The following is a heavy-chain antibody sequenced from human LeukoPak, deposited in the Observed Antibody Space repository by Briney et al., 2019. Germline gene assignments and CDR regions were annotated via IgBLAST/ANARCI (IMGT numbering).Heavy chain of an antibody. CDR2: ISAYNGNT. Sequence: ASVTVSCKASGYTFTSYGISWVRQAPGQGLEWMGWISAYNGNTNYAQKLQGRVTMTTDTSTSTAYMELRSLRSDDTAVYYCARVNSQWLVRFLDYWGQGTLVTVSS. J-gene: IGHJ4*02. CDR1: GYTFTSYG. CDR3: ARVNSQWLVRFLDY. V-gene: IGHV1-18*01. D-gene: IGHD6-19*01.